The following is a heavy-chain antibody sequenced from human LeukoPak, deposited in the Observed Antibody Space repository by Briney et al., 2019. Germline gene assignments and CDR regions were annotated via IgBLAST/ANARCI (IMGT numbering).Heavy chain of an antibody. Sequence: ASVKVSCKASGYTFTGYYMHWVRQAPGQGLEWMGWINPNSGGTNYAQKFQGWVTMTRDTSISTAYMELSRLRSDDTPVYYCARDYGRGSWSVYYGMDVWGQGTTVTVSS. J-gene: IGHJ6*02. CDR2: INPNSGGT. D-gene: IGHD6-13*01. CDR1: GYTFTGYY. CDR3: ARDYGRGSWSVYYGMDV. V-gene: IGHV1-2*04.